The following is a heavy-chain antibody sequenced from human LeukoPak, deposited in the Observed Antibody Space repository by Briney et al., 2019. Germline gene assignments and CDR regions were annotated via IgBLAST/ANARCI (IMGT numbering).Heavy chain of an antibody. CDR3: ARSSSSVYVYFDY. J-gene: IGHJ4*02. CDR2: INPSGGRT. CDR1: GYTFTSYY. Sequence: ASVNVSCKASGYTFTSYYMHWVRQAPGQGLEWMGIINPSGGRTSYAQKFQGRVTMTRDTSTSTVYMELSSLRSEDTAVYYCARSSSSVYVYFDYWGKGTLVTVSS. V-gene: IGHV1-46*01. D-gene: IGHD6-6*01.